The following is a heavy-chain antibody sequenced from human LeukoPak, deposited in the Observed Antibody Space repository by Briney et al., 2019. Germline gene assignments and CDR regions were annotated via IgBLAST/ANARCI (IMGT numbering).Heavy chain of an antibody. J-gene: IGHJ4*02. CDR2: ITASGGNT. CDR1: GFTFSSYA. CDR3: AKGNGYSYGRYHFDY. Sequence: GGSLRLSCAASGFTFSSYAMGWVRQAPGKGLEWVSAITASGGNTYYADSVKGRFTISRDNSKNTLYLQVNSLRAEDTAVYYCAKGNGYSYGRYHFDYWGQGTLVTVSS. D-gene: IGHD5-18*01. V-gene: IGHV3-23*01.